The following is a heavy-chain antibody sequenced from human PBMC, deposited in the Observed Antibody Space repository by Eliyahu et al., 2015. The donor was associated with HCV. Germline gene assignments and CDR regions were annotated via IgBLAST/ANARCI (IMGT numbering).Heavy chain of an antibody. J-gene: IGHJ4*02. V-gene: IGHV3-7*01. D-gene: IGHD2-8*01. CDR1: GFTFSSYW. CDR3: ARGTNPGHTVSGGY. CDR2: IKEDGSEK. Sequence: EVHLVESGGGLVQAGGSLRLSCAASGFTFSSYWMIWVRQTPGKGLDWVANIKEDGSEKYYVDSVKGRFTISRDNAKNSLYLQMSSLRAEDTAVYYCARGTNPGHTVSGGYWGQGTLVTVSS.